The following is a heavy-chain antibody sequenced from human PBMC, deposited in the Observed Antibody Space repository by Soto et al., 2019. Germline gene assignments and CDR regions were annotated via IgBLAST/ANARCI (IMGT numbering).Heavy chain of an antibody. CDR2: IKSKTDGGTT. CDR1: GFTFSNAW. V-gene: IGHV3-15*01. J-gene: IGHJ5*02. Sequence: GGSLRLSCAASGFTFSNAWMSWVRQAPGKGLEWVGRIKSKTDGGTTDYAAPVKGRFTISRDDSKNTLYLQMNSLKTEDTAVYYCTTDWNYPRPRFNWFDPWGQGTLVTVSS. CDR3: TTDWNYPRPRFNWFDP. D-gene: IGHD1-7*01.